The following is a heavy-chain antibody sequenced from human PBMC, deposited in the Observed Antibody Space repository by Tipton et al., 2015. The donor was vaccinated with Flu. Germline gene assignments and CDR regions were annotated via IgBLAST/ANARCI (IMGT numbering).Heavy chain of an antibody. CDR1: GYTFTSYY. CDR3: ARDGSYYDILTGQYYFDY. J-gene: IGHJ4*02. V-gene: IGHV1-46*01. CDR2: INPSGGST. Sequence: QLVQSGPEVKKPGASVKVSCKASGYTFTSYYMHWVRQAPGHGLEWMGIINPSGGSTSYAQKFQGRVTMTRDTSTSTVYMELSSLRSEDTAVYYCARDGSYYDILTGQYYFDYWGQGTLVTVSS. D-gene: IGHD3-9*01.